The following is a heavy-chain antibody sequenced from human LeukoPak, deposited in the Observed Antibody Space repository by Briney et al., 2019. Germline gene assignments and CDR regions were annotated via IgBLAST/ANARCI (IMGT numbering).Heavy chain of an antibody. CDR3: ARNPGDSYGYARLDAFDI. D-gene: IGHD5-18*01. CDR1: GGSISSSSYY. V-gene: IGHV4-39*07. CDR2: IYYSGST. Sequence: KPSETLSLTCTVSGGSISSSSYYWGWIRQPPGKGLEWSGSIYYSGSTYYNPSLKSRVTISVDTSKNQFSLKLRSVTAADTAVYYCARNPGDSYGYARLDAFDIWGQGTMVTVSS. J-gene: IGHJ3*02.